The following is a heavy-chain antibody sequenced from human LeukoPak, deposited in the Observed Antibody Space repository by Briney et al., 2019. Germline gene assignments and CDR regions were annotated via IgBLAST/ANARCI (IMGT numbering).Heavy chain of an antibody. CDR3: STDSGRSYFYFDF. V-gene: IGHV1-24*01. Sequence: ASVKVSCKISGFGLSVLSIHWMRQAPGEGLEWVGGIRPETGEPIFAQKFRGRVTITEDTFTDTGYLELRGLTSEDTAVYYCSTDSGRSYFYFDFWGQGTLVTVSS. CDR2: IRPETGEP. CDR1: GFGLSVLS. D-gene: IGHD3-10*01. J-gene: IGHJ4*02.